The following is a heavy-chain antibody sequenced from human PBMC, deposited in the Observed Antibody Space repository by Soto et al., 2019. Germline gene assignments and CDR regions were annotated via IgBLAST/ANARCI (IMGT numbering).Heavy chain of an antibody. CDR2: IYYSGST. V-gene: IGHV4-30-4*01. J-gene: IGHJ5*02. Sequence: SETLSLTCTVSGGSISSGDYYWSWIRQPPGKGLEWIGYIYYSGSTYYNPSLKSRVTISVDTSKNQFSLKLSSVTAADTAVYYCARGVTSAEITNWFDPWGQGTLVTVSS. CDR3: ARGVTSAEITNWFDP. CDR1: GGSISSGDYY. D-gene: IGHD2-21*02.